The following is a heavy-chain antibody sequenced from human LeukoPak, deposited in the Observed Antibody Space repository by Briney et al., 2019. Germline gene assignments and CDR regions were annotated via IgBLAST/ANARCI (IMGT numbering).Heavy chain of an antibody. CDR1: GFTFSSYA. J-gene: IGHJ4*02. CDR3: ARGWMVRGVITPIHYYFDY. Sequence: QPGGSLRLSCAASGFTFSSYAMHWVRQAPGEGLEWVAVISYDGSNKYYADSVKGRFTISRDNSKNTLYLQMNSLRAEDTAVYYCARGWMVRGVITPIHYYFDYWGQGTLVTVSS. D-gene: IGHD3-10*01. V-gene: IGHV3-30-3*01. CDR2: ISYDGSNK.